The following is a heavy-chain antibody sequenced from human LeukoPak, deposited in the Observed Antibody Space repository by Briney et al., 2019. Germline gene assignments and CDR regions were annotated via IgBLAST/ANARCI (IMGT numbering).Heavy chain of an antibody. CDR2: ISWNSGSI. J-gene: IGHJ4*02. D-gene: IGHD3-22*01. V-gene: IGHV3-9*01. Sequence: GGSLRPSCAASGFTFDDYAMHWVRQAPGKGLEWVSGISWNSGSIGYADSVKGRFTISRDNAKNSLYLQMNSLRAEDTALYYCAKGPYYYDRSGYSVYFDYGGQGTLVTVSS. CDR3: AKGPYYYDRSGYSVYFDY. CDR1: GFTFDDYA.